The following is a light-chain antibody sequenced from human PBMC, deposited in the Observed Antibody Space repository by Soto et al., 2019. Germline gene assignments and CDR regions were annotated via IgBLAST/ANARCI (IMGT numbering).Light chain of an antibody. Sequence: QSVLTQPASVSGSPGQSITISCRGISSDVGGDNHVSWYQQYPGKAPKLMIYEVSERPSGVSNRFSGSKSGNTASLTISGLQAEDEADYYCSSYTSSFRRVFGTGTKGTVL. CDR3: SSYTSSFRRV. CDR2: EVS. CDR1: SSDVGGDNH. J-gene: IGLJ1*01. V-gene: IGLV2-14*01.